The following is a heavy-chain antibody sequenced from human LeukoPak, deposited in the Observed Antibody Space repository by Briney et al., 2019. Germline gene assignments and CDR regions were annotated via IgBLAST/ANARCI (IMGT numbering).Heavy chain of an antibody. Sequence: KALETLSLTCTVSGGSISSYYWSWIRQPPGKGLEWIGYIYYSGSTNYNPSLKSRVTISVDTSKNQFSLKLSSVTAADTAVYYSAGVTAVADLGWFDPWGQGTLVTVSS. D-gene: IGHD6-19*01. V-gene: IGHV4-59*08. CDR1: GGSISSYY. J-gene: IGHJ5*02. CDR3: AGVTAVADLGWFDP. CDR2: IYYSGST.